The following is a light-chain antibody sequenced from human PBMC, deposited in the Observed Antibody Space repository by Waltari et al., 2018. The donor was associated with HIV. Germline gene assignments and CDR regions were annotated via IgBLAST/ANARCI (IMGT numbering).Light chain of an antibody. J-gene: IGLJ2*01. V-gene: IGLV1-40*01. CDR2: GNN. CDR3: QSYDSSLTAVI. CDR1: TSNIEPPYD. Sequence: QSVLPQPPSVSGAPGQSVSISCTVTTSNIEPPYDVHWYQQLPGAAPKLLVYGNNNRPSGVPARFSGSKSGTSASLAITGLQSEDEAFYYCQSYDSSLTAVIFGGGTKLTVL.